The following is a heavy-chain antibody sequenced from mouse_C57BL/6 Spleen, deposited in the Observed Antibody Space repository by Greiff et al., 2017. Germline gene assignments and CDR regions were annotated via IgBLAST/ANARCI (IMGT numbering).Heavy chain of an antibody. V-gene: IGHV1-80*01. CDR2: IYPGDGDT. CDR1: GYAFSSYW. D-gene: IGHD6-1*01. J-gene: IGHJ4*01. CDR3: ARSSGSYAMDY. Sequence: QVQLKQSGAELVKPGASVKISCKASGYAFSSYWMNWVKQRPGKGLEWIGQIYPGDGDTNYNGKFKGKATLTADKSSRTAYMQLSSLTSEDSAVYFCARSSGSYAMDYWGQGTSVTVSS.